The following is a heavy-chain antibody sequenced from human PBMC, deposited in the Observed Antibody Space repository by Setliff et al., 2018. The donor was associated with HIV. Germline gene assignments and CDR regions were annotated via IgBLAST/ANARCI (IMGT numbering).Heavy chain of an antibody. J-gene: IGHJ2*01. CDR1: GFTFSDNA. CDR3: AKHPYAQIADWYFDL. Sequence: GGSLRLSCAASGFTFSDNAMSWVRQAPGKGLEWVSVLSYSGGTTYYADSVKGRFTISRDNSKNTLFLQMNSLRAEDTAVYYCAKHPYAQIADWYFDLWGRGTLVTVSS. V-gene: IGHV3-23*01. CDR2: LSYSGGTT. D-gene: IGHD3-22*01.